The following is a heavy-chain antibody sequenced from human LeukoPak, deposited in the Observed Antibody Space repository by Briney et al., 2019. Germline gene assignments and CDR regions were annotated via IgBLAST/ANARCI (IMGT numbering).Heavy chain of an antibody. CDR3: ARGGHRSWFDP. CDR2: IYYSGST. Sequence: SSETLSLTCTVSGGSISSGDYYWSWIRQPPGKGLEWIGYIYYSGSTYYNPSLKSRVTISVDRSKNQFSLKLSSVTAADTAVYYCARGGHRSWFDPWGQGTLVTVSS. J-gene: IGHJ5*02. CDR1: GGSISSGDYY. V-gene: IGHV4-30-4*01.